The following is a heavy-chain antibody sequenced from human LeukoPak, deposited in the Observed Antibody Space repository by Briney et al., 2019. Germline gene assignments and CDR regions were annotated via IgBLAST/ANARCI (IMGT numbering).Heavy chain of an antibody. CDR1: GFTFSSYA. V-gene: IGHV3-30-3*01. J-gene: IGHJ4*02. CDR2: ISYDGSNK. D-gene: IGHD4-17*01. Sequence: GRSLRLSCAASGFTFSSYAMHWVRQAPGKGLEWVAVISYDGSNKYYADSVKGRFTISRDNSKNTLYLQMNSLRAEDTAVYYCASGSPRYGDAAVDFDYWGQGTLVTVSS. CDR3: ASGSPRYGDAAVDFDY.